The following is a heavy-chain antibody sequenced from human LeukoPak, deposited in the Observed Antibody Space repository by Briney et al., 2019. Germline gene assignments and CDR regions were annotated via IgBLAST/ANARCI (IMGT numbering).Heavy chain of an antibody. D-gene: IGHD5-18*01. CDR3: AKELRGYSYGEH. V-gene: IGHV3-23*01. J-gene: IGHJ4*02. CDR1: GFTFNKYA. CDR2: ATYSGGST. Sequence: GGSLRLSCATSGFTFNKYAMSWVRQAPGKGLEWVSAATYSGGSTYYADSVKGRFTISRDNSKNTLYLQMNSLRAEDTAVYHCAKELRGYSYGEHWGQGTLVTVSS.